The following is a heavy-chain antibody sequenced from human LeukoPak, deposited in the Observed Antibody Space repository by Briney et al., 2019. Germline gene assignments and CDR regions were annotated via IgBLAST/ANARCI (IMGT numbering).Heavy chain of an antibody. CDR3: ARRAGAYSHPYDC. J-gene: IGHJ4*02. CDR2: IYSGGST. Sequence: PGGSLRLSCAASGLTVSSNSMSWVRQAPGKGLEWVSFIYSGGSTYYADSVKGRFTISRDNSKNTLYLQMNSLRADDTAVYYCARRAGAYSHPYDCWGQGTLVTVSS. D-gene: IGHD4/OR15-4a*01. V-gene: IGHV3-53*01. CDR1: GLTVSSNS.